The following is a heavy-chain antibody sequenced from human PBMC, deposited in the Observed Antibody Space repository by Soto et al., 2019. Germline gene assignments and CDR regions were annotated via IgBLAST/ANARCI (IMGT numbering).Heavy chain of an antibody. CDR3: AREPSMTAVTYYFDF. Sequence: QMQLQESGPGLVKPSQTLSLTCIVSGASITSGGHYWSWIRQLPGKGLQWLGYIYYSGSTYYNPPLNSRFTISRDTSQNHFSLNLDSVTAADTAIYYRAREPSMTAVTYYFDFWGQGALVTVSS. V-gene: IGHV4-31*03. D-gene: IGHD4-17*01. CDR1: GASITSGGHY. J-gene: IGHJ4*02. CDR2: IYYSGST.